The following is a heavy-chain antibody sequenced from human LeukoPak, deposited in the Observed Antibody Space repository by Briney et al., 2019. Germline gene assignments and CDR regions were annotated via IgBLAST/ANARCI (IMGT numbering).Heavy chain of an antibody. V-gene: IGHV3-30*02. CDR2: IRYDGSNK. Sequence: GGSLSFSCAASGCTFSSFGRHGVRQAPGKGLEWGAFIRYDGSNKYYADSVKGRFTISRDNSKNTLYLQMNSLRAEDTAVYYCAKGEYSSSSEAFDIWGQGTMVTVSS. CDR1: GCTFSSFG. J-gene: IGHJ3*02. D-gene: IGHD6-6*01. CDR3: AKGEYSSSSEAFDI.